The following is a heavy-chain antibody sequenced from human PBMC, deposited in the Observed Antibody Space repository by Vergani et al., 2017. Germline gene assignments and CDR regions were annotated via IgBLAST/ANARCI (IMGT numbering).Heavy chain of an antibody. Sequence: QVQLQESGPGLVKPSETLSLTCTVSGGSISSYYWSWIRQPPGKGLEWIGYIYYSGSTNYNPSLKSRVTISVDTSKNQFSLKLSSVTAADTAVYYCARYNRDGYNWVFDYWGQGTLVTVSS. D-gene: IGHD5-24*01. J-gene: IGHJ4*02. V-gene: IGHV4-59*01. CDR3: ARYNRDGYNWVFDY. CDR1: GGSISSYY. CDR2: IYYSGST.